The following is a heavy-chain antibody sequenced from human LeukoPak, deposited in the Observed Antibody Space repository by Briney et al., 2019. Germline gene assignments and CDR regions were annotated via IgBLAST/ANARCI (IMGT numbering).Heavy chain of an antibody. V-gene: IGHV3-23*01. CDR3: ARGVFYSSGWYPPFDY. J-gene: IGHJ4*02. CDR1: GFTFSSYA. Sequence: PGGSLRLSCAASGFTFSSYAMSWVRQAPGKGLEWVSAISGSGGSTYYADSVKGRFTISRDNAKNSLYLQMNSLRAEDTAVYYCARGVFYSSGWYPPFDYWGQGTLVTVSS. CDR2: ISGSGGST. D-gene: IGHD6-19*01.